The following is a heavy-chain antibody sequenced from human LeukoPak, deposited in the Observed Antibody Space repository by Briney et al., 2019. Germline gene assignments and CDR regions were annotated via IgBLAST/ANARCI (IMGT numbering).Heavy chain of an antibody. D-gene: IGHD3-16*02. Sequence: PGGSLRLSCAASGFTFSTYGMHWVRQAPGKGLEWVAFIRYDGSNKYYADSVKGRFTISRDNSKNTLYLQMNSLRAEDTAVYYCAREVMITFGGVIVNLGYFDYWGQGTLVTVSS. V-gene: IGHV3-30*02. CDR3: AREVMITFGGVIVNLGYFDY. CDR2: IRYDGSNK. CDR1: GFTFSTYG. J-gene: IGHJ4*02.